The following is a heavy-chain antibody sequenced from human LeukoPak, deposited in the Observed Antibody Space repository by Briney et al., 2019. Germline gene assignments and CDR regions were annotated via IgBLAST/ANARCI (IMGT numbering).Heavy chain of an antibody. D-gene: IGHD4-17*01. CDR3: ARVGYGDYVIDY. J-gene: IGHJ4*02. CDR1: GYTFTGYY. Sequence: ASVKVSCKXSGYTFTGYYFHWVRQTPGQGLEWMGRINPNSGGTNYAQKFQGRVTMTRDTSISTAYMELSRLRSDDTAVYYCARVGYGDYVIDYWGQGTLVTVSS. V-gene: IGHV1-2*06. CDR2: INPNSGGT.